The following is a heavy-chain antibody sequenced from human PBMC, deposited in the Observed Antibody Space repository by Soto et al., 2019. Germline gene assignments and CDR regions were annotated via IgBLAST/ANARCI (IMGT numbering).Heavy chain of an antibody. CDR2: ILYDGSDK. J-gene: IGHJ4*02. D-gene: IGHD3-10*01. V-gene: IGHV3-30*19. CDR1: GFTFSTYG. Sequence: GGSLRLSCAASGFTFSTYGMHWVRQAPGKGLEWVTGILYDGSDKYYADSVKGRFTISRENSKNTLYLQMNSLRTEDSAVYYCAKAGGGFGDFVHHWGQGTPVTVSS. CDR3: AKAGGGFGDFVHH.